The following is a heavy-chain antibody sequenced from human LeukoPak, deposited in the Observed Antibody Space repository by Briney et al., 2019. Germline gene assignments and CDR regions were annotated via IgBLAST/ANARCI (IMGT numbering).Heavy chain of an antibody. Sequence: PGGSLRLSCAASGFTVSSFAMSWVRQAPGKGLQWVSTISGSGGSTYYPDSVRGRFTVSRDNSKNTLYLQMNSLRAEDTAVYYCAKDREYSNIWYRFHWGQGTLVTVSS. CDR2: ISGSGGST. CDR1: GFTVSSFA. V-gene: IGHV3-23*01. J-gene: IGHJ4*02. CDR3: AKDREYSNIWYRFH. D-gene: IGHD6-13*01.